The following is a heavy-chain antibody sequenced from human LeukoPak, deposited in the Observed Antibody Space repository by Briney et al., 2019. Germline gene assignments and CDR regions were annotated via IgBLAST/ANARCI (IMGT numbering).Heavy chain of an antibody. Sequence: GASVKASCKASGYTFTSYGISWVRQAPGQGLEWMGWISAYNGNTNYAQKLQGRVTMTTDTSTSTAYMELSSLRSEDTAMYYCARYSGSFEGFDYWGQGTLVTVSS. CDR1: GYTFTSYG. CDR3: ARYSGSFEGFDY. J-gene: IGHJ4*02. V-gene: IGHV1-18*01. CDR2: ISAYNGNT. D-gene: IGHD1-26*01.